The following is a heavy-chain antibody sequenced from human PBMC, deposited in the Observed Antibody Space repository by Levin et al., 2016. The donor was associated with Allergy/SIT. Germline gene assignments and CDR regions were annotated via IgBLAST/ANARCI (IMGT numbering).Heavy chain of an antibody. Sequence: DSVKGRFTISRDNSKNMLYLQMNSLRAEDTAVYYCGKHDSSEVYWGQGTLVTVPS. CDR3: GKHDSSEVY. J-gene: IGHJ4*02. D-gene: IGHD3-22*01. V-gene: IGHV3-30*02.